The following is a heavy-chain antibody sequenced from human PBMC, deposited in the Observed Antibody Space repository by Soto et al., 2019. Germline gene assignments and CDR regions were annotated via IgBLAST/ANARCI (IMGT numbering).Heavy chain of an antibody. CDR1: GFAISRGYY. Sequence: SETLSLTFSVAGFAISRGYYWSWVRQPPGKGLEWIGSIYPSVSSYHNPSLETRVRLSIDTSKNQFTLNLTSVTAADTALYYCAREKVGTTFFDNWGQGIQVTVSS. V-gene: IGHV4-38-2*02. D-gene: IGHD1-1*01. J-gene: IGHJ4*02. CDR2: IYPSVSS. CDR3: AREKVGTTFFDN.